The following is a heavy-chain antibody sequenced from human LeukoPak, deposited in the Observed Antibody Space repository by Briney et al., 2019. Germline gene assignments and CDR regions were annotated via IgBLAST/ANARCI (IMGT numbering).Heavy chain of an antibody. J-gene: IGHJ4*02. V-gene: IGHV3-7*01. CDR1: GFTFSDYW. D-gene: IGHD3-10*01. CDR2: IKYHGSDE. CDR3: ARIGGSGTYWDY. Sequence: GGSLRLSCAASGFTFSDYWMSWVRQAPGKGLEWVANIKYHGSDEHYVDSVRGRFTISRDNAKNSLFLQMNSLKAEDTAVYYCARIGGSGTYWDYWGQGTLVTVSS.